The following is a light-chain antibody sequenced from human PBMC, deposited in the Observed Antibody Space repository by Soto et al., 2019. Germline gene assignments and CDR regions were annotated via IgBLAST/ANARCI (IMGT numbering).Light chain of an antibody. CDR2: DAS. CDR1: QTISIF. Sequence: DIQMTQSPSSLSASVGDRVTITCRAGQTISIFLNWYQQKAGKPPKLLIYDASSLQSGVPSRFIGSGSGTDFTLTITSLQPEDFATYFCQQTYTTPAVSFGGGTKVEI. CDR3: QQTYTTPAVS. V-gene: IGKV1-39*01. J-gene: IGKJ4*01.